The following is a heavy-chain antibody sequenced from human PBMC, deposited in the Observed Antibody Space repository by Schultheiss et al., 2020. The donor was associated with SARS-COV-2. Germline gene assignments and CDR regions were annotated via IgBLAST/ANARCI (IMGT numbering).Heavy chain of an antibody. CDR3: ARLTGVSYGMDV. D-gene: IGHD7-27*01. CDR1: GFTFSSYS. J-gene: IGHJ6*02. V-gene: IGHV3-21*01. CDR2: ISSSSSYI. Sequence: GGSLRLSCAASGFTFSSYSMNWVRQAPGKGLEWVSSISSSSSYIYYADSVKSRFTISRDNAKNSLYLQMNSLRAEDTAVYYCARLTGVSYGMDVWGQGTTVTVSS.